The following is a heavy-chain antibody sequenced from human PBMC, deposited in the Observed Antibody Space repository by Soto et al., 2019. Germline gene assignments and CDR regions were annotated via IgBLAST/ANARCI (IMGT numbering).Heavy chain of an antibody. CDR3: ARGRYYGSGSYWFDP. V-gene: IGHV4-34*01. Sequence: QVQLQQWGAGLLKPSETLSLTCAVYGGSFSGYYWSWIRQPPGKGLEWIGEINHSGSTNYNPSLKSRVTISVDTSKNQFSLKLCSVTAADTAVYYCARGRYYGSGSYWFDPWGQGTLVTVSS. J-gene: IGHJ5*02. D-gene: IGHD3-10*01. CDR2: INHSGST. CDR1: GGSFSGYY.